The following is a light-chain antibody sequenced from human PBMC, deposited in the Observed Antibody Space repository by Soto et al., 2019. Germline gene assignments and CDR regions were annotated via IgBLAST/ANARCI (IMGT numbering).Light chain of an antibody. Sequence: QSALTQPASVSGSPGQSITFSCTGTSSDIGAYNYVSWYQQHPGTAPQLLIYEVTNRPSGVSNRFSGSKSGNTASLKISGLQADDEANYYCSSYTSRSTWVFGGGTQLTVL. CDR2: EVT. CDR1: SSDIGAYNY. J-gene: IGLJ3*02. V-gene: IGLV2-14*01. CDR3: SSYTSRSTWV.